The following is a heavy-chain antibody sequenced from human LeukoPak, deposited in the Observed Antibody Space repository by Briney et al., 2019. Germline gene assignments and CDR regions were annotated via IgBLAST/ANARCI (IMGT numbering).Heavy chain of an antibody. CDR2: IFGDGETT. J-gene: IGHJ4*02. CDR3: AQDWWGSYLS. Sequence: GGSLRLSCTASGFTFASYAMHWVRQAPGKGLEYVSLIFGDGETTHYADSVKGRFTISRDNSKNSLYLQMNNLRRDDTAFYYCAQDWWGSYLSWGRGTLVTVSS. CDR1: GFTFASYA. V-gene: IGHV3-43*02. D-gene: IGHD1-26*01.